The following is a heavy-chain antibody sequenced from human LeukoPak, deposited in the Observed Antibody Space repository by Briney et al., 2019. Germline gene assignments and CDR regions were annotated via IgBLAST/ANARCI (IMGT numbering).Heavy chain of an antibody. CDR2: ISHDGTKK. CDR3: AKVRGVIVPDGFDP. Sequence: PGRSLRLSCAASGFTFNDYGLHWVRQAPGKGLEWVALISHDGTKKYYADSEKGRFTVSRDKSKNTLYLQMNSLGPDDTAVYYCAKVRGVIVPDGFDPWGQGTLVTVSS. CDR1: GFTFNDYG. V-gene: IGHV3-30*18. J-gene: IGHJ5*02. D-gene: IGHD3-10*01.